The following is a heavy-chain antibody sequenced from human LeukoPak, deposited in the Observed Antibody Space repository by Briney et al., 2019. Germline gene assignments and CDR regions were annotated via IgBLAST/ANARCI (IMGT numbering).Heavy chain of an antibody. J-gene: IGHJ4*02. D-gene: IGHD3-10*01. CDR2: IYYSGST. V-gene: IGHV4-59*01. CDR1: GGSISSYY. CDR3: ARQGLWFGELTHFDY. Sequence: PSETLSLTCTVSGGSISSYYWSWIRQPPGKGLEWIGYIYYSGSTNYNPSLKSRVTISVDTSKNQFSLKLSSVTAADTAVYYCARQGLWFGELTHFDYWGQGTLVTVSS.